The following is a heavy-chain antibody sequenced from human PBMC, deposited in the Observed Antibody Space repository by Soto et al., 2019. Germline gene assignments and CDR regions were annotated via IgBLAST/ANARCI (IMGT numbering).Heavy chain of an antibody. Sequence: QMQLVQSGAEVKKPGSSVKVSCKAPGGTFSSYAISWVRQAPGQGLEWMGGIIPILGTAKYAQKFQGRVTITADESTITGYMALSSLRSEDTAVYYCARSQGGSSSLDIYYYYYYGMDVWGQGTTVTVSS. V-gene: IGHV1-69*01. J-gene: IGHJ6*02. CDR2: IIPILGTA. D-gene: IGHD2-15*01. CDR3: ARSQGGSSSLDIYYYYYYGMDV. CDR1: GGTFSSYA.